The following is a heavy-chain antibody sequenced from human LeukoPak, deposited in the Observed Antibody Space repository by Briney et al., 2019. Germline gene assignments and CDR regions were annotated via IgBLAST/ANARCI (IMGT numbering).Heavy chain of an antibody. CDR3: AKGAGGYSYGNDAFDI. Sequence: GGSLRLSCAASGFTFSSYGMHWVRQAPGKGLEWVAVISYDGSNKYYADSVKGRFTISRDNSKNTLYLQMNSLRAEDTAVYYCAKGAGGYSYGNDAFDIWGQGTMVTVSS. J-gene: IGHJ3*02. CDR2: ISYDGSNK. V-gene: IGHV3-30*18. CDR1: GFTFSSYG. D-gene: IGHD5-18*01.